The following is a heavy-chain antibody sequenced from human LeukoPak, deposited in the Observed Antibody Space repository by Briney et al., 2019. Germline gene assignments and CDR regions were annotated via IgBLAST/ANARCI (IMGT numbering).Heavy chain of an antibody. J-gene: IGHJ4*02. V-gene: IGHV7-4-1*02. Sequence: APVKVSCKASGYTFTGYAMNWVRQAPGQGLEWMGWINTNTGNPTYAQGFTGRFVFSLDTSVSTAYLQISGLKAEDTAVYYCARGLSDYYYDSSGYPLWGQGTLVTVSS. CDR2: INTNTGNP. D-gene: IGHD3-22*01. CDR1: GYTFTGYA. CDR3: ARGLSDYYYDSSGYPL.